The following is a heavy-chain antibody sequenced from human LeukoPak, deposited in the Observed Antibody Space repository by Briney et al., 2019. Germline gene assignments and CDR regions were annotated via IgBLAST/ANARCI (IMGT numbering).Heavy chain of an antibody. J-gene: IGHJ4*02. CDR3: ARHRDVSGYYALDY. CDR1: DDSIISSSYY. Sequence: SETLSLTCSVSDDSIISSSYYWGWIRRPPGKGLEWIGIIFFRGNTNYSPSLKSRVTMSVDTSKKQFSLNLKSVTAADTAVYYCARHRDVSGYYALDYWGQGTLVTVSA. D-gene: IGHD3-22*01. V-gene: IGHV4-39*01. CDR2: IFFRGNT.